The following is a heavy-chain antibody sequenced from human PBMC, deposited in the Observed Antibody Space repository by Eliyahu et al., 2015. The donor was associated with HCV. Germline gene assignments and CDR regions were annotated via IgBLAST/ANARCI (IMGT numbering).Heavy chain of an antibody. CDR1: XXSFSGYY. D-gene: IGHD3-22*01. CDR3: ARYPLMIVVVYAFDI. V-gene: IGHV4-34*01. CDR2: INHSGST. Sequence: QVQLQQWGAGLLKPSETLSLXCAVYXXSFSGYYWXWIRQPPGKGLEWXGEINHSGSTNYNPSLKSRVTISVDTSKNQFSLKLSSVTAADTAVYYCARYPLMIVVVYAFDIWGQGTMVTVSS. J-gene: IGHJ3*02.